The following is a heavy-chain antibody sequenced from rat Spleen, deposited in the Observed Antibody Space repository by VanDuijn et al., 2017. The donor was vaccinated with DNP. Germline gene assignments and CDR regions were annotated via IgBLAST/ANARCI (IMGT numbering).Heavy chain of an antibody. CDR3: TRDSGDWYFDF. D-gene: IGHD1-1*01. Sequence: EVQLVESDGGLVQPGRSLKLSCAASGFTFSDFYMAWVRQAPTKGLEWVATFSTIGDDTFYRDSVKGRFTISRDNAKSTLYLQMDSLRSEDTAAYYCTRDSGDWYFDFWGPGTMVTVSS. V-gene: IGHV5-25*01. CDR2: FSTIGDDT. J-gene: IGHJ1*01. CDR1: GFTFSDFY.